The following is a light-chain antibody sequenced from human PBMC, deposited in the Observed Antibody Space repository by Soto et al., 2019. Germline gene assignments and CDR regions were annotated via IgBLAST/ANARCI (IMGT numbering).Light chain of an antibody. CDR1: QNVYNN. V-gene: IGKV3-15*01. Sequence: EIVMTQSPATLSVSPGEGATLSCKASQNVYNNLAWYQQRPGQPPRLLIYDASTRATGISARVSGSGYGTEFTLPISSLQSEDFAVYFCQQCRNWPLTFGGGTKVEIK. CDR2: DAS. J-gene: IGKJ4*01. CDR3: QQCRNWPLT.